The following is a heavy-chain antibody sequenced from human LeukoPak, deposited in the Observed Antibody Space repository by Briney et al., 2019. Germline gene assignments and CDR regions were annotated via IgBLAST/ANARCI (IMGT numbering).Heavy chain of an antibody. Sequence: GGSLRLSCAASGFTFSSYEMNWVRQAPGKGLEWVSYISSSGSTIYYADSVKGRFTISRDNAKNSLYLQMNSLRAEDTAVYYCARGRCNYGYIYDYWGQGTLVTVSS. J-gene: IGHJ4*02. CDR3: ARGRCNYGYIYDY. CDR1: GFTFSSYE. V-gene: IGHV3-48*03. CDR2: ISSSGSTI. D-gene: IGHD5-18*01.